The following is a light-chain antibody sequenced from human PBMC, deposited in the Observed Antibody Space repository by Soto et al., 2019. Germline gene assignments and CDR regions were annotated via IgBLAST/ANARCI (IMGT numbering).Light chain of an antibody. J-gene: IGKJ2*01. CDR3: QQYGSSPPYT. CDR2: GAS. Sequence: EIVLTQSPDTLSLSPGERATHSCRASQSISSGYLAWYQQKPGQAPRLLIYGASSRATGIPDRFSGSGSGTDFSLTISRLEPEDFAVYYCQQYGSSPPYTFGQGTKLEIK. CDR1: QSISSGY. V-gene: IGKV3-20*01.